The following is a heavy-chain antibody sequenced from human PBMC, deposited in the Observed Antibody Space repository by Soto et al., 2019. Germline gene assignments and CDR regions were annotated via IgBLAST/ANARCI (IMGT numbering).Heavy chain of an antibody. CDR2: ISGSGGST. J-gene: IGHJ4*02. D-gene: IGHD5-12*01. CDR3: AKGSGYDQLITR. Sequence: EVQLLESGGGLVQPGGSLRLSCAASGFTFSSYAMSWVRQAPGKGLEWVSAISGSGGSTYYADSVKGRFTISRDNSKNTLYLQMNILRAEDTAVYYCAKGSGYDQLITRWGQGTLVTVSS. V-gene: IGHV3-23*01. CDR1: GFTFSSYA.